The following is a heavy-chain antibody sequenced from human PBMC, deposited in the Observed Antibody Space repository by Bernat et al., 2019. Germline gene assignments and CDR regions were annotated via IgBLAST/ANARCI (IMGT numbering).Heavy chain of an antibody. Sequence: QLQLQEWGPGLVKPSETLSLTCIVSDDSISSTSNYWAWIRQVPGEGLEWIGSIYYYGTTYYNASLKSRVTISIDSSKRQFSLKLNSVTAADTAVYHCARQSLVSGRSRLAWFDPWGQGTLVTVSS. CDR2: IYYYGTT. J-gene: IGHJ5*02. V-gene: IGHV4-39*01. CDR1: DDSISSTSNY. CDR3: ARQSLVSGRSRLAWFDP. D-gene: IGHD1-26*01.